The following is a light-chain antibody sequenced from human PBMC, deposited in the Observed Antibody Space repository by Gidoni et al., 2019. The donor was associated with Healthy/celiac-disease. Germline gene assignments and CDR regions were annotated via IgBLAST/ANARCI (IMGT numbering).Light chain of an antibody. V-gene: IGKV3-11*01. Sequence: ESVLTQSPATLSLSPGDRATLPCRASQSGSSRLAREQQKPGQAPRLLIYDASNRATGIPARFSGSGSGTDFTLTISSLEPEDFAVYYCQQRINWPTFGQGTRLEIK. CDR2: DAS. J-gene: IGKJ5*01. CDR3: QQRINWPT. CDR1: QSGSSR.